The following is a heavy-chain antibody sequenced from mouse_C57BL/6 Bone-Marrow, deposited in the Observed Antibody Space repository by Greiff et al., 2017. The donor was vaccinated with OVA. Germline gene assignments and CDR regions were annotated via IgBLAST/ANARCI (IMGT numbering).Heavy chain of an antibody. D-gene: IGHD2-13*01. V-gene: IGHV5-6*01. CDR2: ISSGGSYT. CDR1: GFTFSSYG. J-gene: IGHJ2*01. Sequence: EVMLVESGGDLVKPGGSLKLSCAASGFTFSSYGMSWVRQTPDKRLEWVATISSGGSYTNYPDSVKGRFTFSRDNSKNTSYLHMSSLKSEDTAMYYCAVHWGDGDYLYYFDYWGQGTTLTVSS. CDR3: AVHWGDGDYLYYFDY.